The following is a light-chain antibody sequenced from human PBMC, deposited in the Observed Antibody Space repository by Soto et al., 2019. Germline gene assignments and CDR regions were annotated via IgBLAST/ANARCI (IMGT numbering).Light chain of an antibody. CDR3: QQYNNWFS. J-gene: IGKJ2*01. Sequence: EVVMTQSPATLSVSPGERATLSCRASQSVSSNLAWYQQKPGQAPRLLIYGASTRATGIPARFSGSGSGTEFTLTSSSLQSEGFAVYYCQQYNNWFSFGQGTKLEIK. CDR1: QSVSSN. CDR2: GAS. V-gene: IGKV3-15*01.